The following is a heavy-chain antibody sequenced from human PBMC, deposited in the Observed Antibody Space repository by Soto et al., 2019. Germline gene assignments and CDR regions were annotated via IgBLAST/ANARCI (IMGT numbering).Heavy chain of an antibody. CDR2: VYYSGST. D-gene: IGHD3-22*01. CDR1: GGSISSGGYY. V-gene: IGHV4-31*03. Sequence: QVQLQESGPGLVKPSQTLSLTCTVSGGSISSGGYYWSWIRQHPGKGLEWIGYVYYSGSTYYNPALKSRVTISVDTSKNQFSLKLSSVTAADTAVYYCARDRLRSSGYEGLYAFDIWGHGTMVTVSS. CDR3: ARDRLRSSGYEGLYAFDI. J-gene: IGHJ3*02.